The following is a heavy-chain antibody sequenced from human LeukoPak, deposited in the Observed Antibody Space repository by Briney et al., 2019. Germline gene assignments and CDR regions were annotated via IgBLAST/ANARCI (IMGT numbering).Heavy chain of an antibody. Sequence: SETLSLTCTVSGGSISRYYCSWIRQPAGKGLEWIGRIYTGGSTNYNPSLKSRVTMSVDTSKNQFSLKLTSVTAADTAVYYCARDRGDRNAFDIWGQGTMVTVSS. D-gene: IGHD3-10*01. CDR3: ARDRGDRNAFDI. CDR1: GGSISRYY. V-gene: IGHV4-4*07. J-gene: IGHJ3*02. CDR2: IYTGGST.